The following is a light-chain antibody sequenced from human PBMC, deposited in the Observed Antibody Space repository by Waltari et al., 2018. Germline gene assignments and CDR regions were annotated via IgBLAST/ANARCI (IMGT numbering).Light chain of an antibody. CDR3: QQYNNWPPYI. V-gene: IGKV3D-15*01. CDR1: QSVSPN. J-gene: IGKJ2*01. Sequence: ETVMTQSPTTLSLSPGDRATLPCRASQSVSPNLAWYQQKPGQAPRLLIYGASIRATGVPARCSGSGAGTEFTLTISSLQSEDFAVYYCQQYNNWPPYIFGQGSQLEI. CDR2: GAS.